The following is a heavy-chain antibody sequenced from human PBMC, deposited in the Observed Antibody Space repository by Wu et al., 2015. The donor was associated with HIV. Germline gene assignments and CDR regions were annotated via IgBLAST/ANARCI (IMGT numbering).Heavy chain of an antibody. V-gene: IGHV1-69*05. Sequence: QVQLVQSGAEVKKPGSSVKVSCKASGGTFSSYAISWVRQAPGQGLEWMGGIIPIFGTANYAQKFQGRVTITTDESTSTAYMELSSLRSEDTAVYYCARMWSYVSAFDIWGQGTSGHRLF. D-gene: IGHD1-26*01. J-gene: IGHJ3*02. CDR1: GGTFSSYA. CDR3: ARMWSYVSAFDI. CDR2: IIPIFGTA.